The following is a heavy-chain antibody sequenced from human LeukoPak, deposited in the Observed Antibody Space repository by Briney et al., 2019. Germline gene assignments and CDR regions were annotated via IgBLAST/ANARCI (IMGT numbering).Heavy chain of an antibody. CDR1: GFTFSRYA. CDR2: ISGSGDTT. J-gene: IGHJ4*02. D-gene: IGHD6-13*01. V-gene: IGHV3-23*01. CDR3: AKLGPGSWYVDY. Sequence: GGSLRLSCAASGFTFSRYAMSCVRQAPGKGLEWVSAISGSGDTTYFADSVKGRFTISRDNSENTLYLQMNSLRAEDTAVYYCAKLGPGSWYVDYWGQGTLVTVSS.